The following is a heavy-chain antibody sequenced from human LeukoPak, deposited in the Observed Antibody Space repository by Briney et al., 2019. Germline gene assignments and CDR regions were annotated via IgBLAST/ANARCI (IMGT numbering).Heavy chain of an antibody. CDR1: GFTFSSYS. CDR3: AMLEIYDFRSGGAAFDI. J-gene: IGHJ3*02. V-gene: IGHV3-21*01. D-gene: IGHD3-3*01. CDR2: ISSSSSYI. Sequence: GGSLRLPCAASGFTFSSYSMNWVRQAPGKGMEWVSSISSSSSYIYYADSVKGRFTISRDNAKNSLYLQMNSLRAEDTAVYYCAMLEIYDFRSGGAAFDIWGQGTMVTVSS.